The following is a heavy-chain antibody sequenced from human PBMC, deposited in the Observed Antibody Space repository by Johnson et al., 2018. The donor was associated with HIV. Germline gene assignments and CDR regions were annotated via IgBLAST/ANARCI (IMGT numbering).Heavy chain of an antibody. CDR3: ARDRIPYNWNYEGDAFDI. J-gene: IGHJ3*02. V-gene: IGHV3-7*01. D-gene: IGHD1-7*01. Sequence: VQLVESGGGLVQPGGSLRLSCAASGFTFSSYAMHWVRQAPGKGLEWVANIKQDGSEKYYVDSVEGRFTISRDNAKNSLYLQMNSLRAEDTAVYYCARDRIPYNWNYEGDAFDIWGQGTMVTVSS. CDR2: IKQDGSEK. CDR1: GFTFSSYA.